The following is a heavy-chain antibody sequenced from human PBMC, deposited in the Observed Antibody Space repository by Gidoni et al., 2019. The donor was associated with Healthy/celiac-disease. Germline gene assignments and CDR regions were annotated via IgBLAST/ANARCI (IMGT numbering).Heavy chain of an antibody. D-gene: IGHD3-3*01. V-gene: IGHV4-39*01. Sequence: QLQLQESGPGLVKPSETLSLTCTVSGGSISSSSYYWGWLRQPPGKGLEWIGSIYYSGSTYYNPSLNNRVTISVDTSKNQFSLKLSAVTAADTAVYYCAYIRFVEWLLGYLGQGTLVNVPS. J-gene: IGHJ4*02. CDR1: GGSISSSSYY. CDR3: AYIRFVEWLLGY. CDR2: IYYSGST.